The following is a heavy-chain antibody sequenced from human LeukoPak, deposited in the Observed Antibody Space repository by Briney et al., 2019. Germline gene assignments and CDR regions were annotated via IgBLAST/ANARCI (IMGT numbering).Heavy chain of an antibody. CDR1: GFTFSGSA. CDR2: IRSKANSYAT. Sequence: GGSLRLSCVASGFTFSGSAIHWVRQASGKGLEWVGRIRSKANSYATEYAASVKGRFTVSRDDSKSTAYQQMNSLKTEDTAVYYCARQLYSGGWFYFDSWGQGPLVTVSS. CDR3: ARQLYSGGWFYFDS. D-gene: IGHD6-19*01. V-gene: IGHV3-73*01. J-gene: IGHJ4*02.